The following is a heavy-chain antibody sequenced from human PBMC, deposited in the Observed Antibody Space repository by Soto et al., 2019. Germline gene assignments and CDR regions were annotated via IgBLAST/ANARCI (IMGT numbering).Heavy chain of an antibody. V-gene: IGHV1-46*01. CDR2: INPSGGST. Sequence: GASVKVSRTASGYTFTSYYMHWVRQAPGQGLEWMGIINPSGGSTSYAQKFQGRVTMTRDTSTSTVYMELSSLRSEDTAVYYCARDDYDFWSGYYRGSYYYYYGMDVWGQGTTVTVSS. CDR3: ARDDYDFWSGYYRGSYYYYYGMDV. CDR1: GYTFTSYY. D-gene: IGHD3-3*01. J-gene: IGHJ6*02.